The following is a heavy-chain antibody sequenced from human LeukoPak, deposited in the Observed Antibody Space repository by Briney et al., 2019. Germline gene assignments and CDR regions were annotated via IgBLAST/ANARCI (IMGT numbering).Heavy chain of an antibody. J-gene: IGHJ6*03. V-gene: IGHV4-59*01. Sequence: SETLSLTCTVSGGSISSYYWSWIRQPPGKGLGWIGYIYYSGSTNYNPSLKSRVTISVDTSKNQFSLKLSSVTAADTAVYYCARGVGYCSSTSCYTPYYYYMDVWGKGTTVTVSS. CDR3: ARGVGYCSSTSCYTPYYYYMDV. CDR1: GGSISSYY. CDR2: IYYSGST. D-gene: IGHD2-2*02.